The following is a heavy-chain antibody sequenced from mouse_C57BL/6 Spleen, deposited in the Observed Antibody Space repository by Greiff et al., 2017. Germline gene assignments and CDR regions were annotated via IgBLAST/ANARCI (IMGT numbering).Heavy chain of an antibody. Sequence: QVQLQQSGPELVKPGASVKISCKASGYAFSSSWMNWVKQRPGKGLEWIGRIYPGDGDTNYNGKFKGKATLTADKSSSTAYMQLSSLTSEDSAVYFCARLGSNYDYAMDYWGQGTSVTVSS. CDR2: IYPGDGDT. J-gene: IGHJ4*01. CDR1: GYAFSSSW. CDR3: ARLGSNYDYAMDY. V-gene: IGHV1-82*01. D-gene: IGHD2-5*01.